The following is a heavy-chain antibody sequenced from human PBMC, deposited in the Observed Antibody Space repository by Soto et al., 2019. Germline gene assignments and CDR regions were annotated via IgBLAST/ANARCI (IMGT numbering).Heavy chain of an antibody. CDR1: GGSISSYY. J-gene: IGHJ5*02. CDR2: IYYSGST. CDR3: ARDVFRGLAANWLDP. D-gene: IGHD3-3*01. Sequence: SETLSLTCTVSGGSISSYYWSWIRQPPGKGLEWIGYIYYSGSTNYNPSLKSRVTISVDTSKNQFSLKLSSVTAADTAVYYCARDVFRGLAANWLDPWGQGTLVTVYS. V-gene: IGHV4-59*01.